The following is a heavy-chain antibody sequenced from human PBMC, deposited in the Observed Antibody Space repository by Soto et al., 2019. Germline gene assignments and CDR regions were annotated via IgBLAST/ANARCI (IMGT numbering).Heavy chain of an antibody. CDR2: IIPIFGTA. CDR1: GGTFSSYA. CDR3: ARGRWELLNYYYYYGMDV. Sequence: ASVKVSCKASGGTFSSYAISWVRQAPGQGLEWMGGIIPIFGTANYAQKFQGRVTITADESTSTAYMELSSLRSEDTAVYYCARGRWELLNYYYYYGMDVWGQGTTVTVSS. J-gene: IGHJ6*02. V-gene: IGHV1-69*13. D-gene: IGHD1-26*01.